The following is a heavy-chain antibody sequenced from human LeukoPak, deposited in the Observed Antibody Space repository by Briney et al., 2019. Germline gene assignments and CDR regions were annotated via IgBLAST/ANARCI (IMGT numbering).Heavy chain of an antibody. J-gene: IGHJ4*02. V-gene: IGHV1-46*01. CDR2: INPSGGST. Sequence: ASVKVSCKASGYTFTSYDINWVRQAPGQGLEWMGIINPSGGSTSYAQKFQGRVTMTRDTSTSTVYMEPSSLRSEDTAVYYCARGGFYCSSTSCLLDYWGQGTLVTVSS. CDR1: GYTFTSYD. D-gene: IGHD2-2*01. CDR3: ARGGFYCSSTSCLLDY.